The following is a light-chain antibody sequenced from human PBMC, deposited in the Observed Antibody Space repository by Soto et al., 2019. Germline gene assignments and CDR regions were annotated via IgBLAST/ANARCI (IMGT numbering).Light chain of an antibody. V-gene: IGKV3-11*01. CDR1: ESAVNY. Sequence: EIVLTQSPATLSLSPGERATLSCRASESAVNYLAWYQQQPGQDPRPLIYDVSNRAAVIPARFSGSGSGTDFTLTISSLEPEDFAVYYCQQHNTSPLTFGGGTRVEIK. CDR2: DVS. J-gene: IGKJ4*01. CDR3: QQHNTSPLT.